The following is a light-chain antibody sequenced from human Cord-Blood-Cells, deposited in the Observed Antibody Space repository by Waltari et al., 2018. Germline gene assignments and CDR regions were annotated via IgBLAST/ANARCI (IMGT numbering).Light chain of an antibody. CDR3: QQYNSYPRT. Sequence: DIQLTQPPSTLSASVGDRVTITCRASQSISSWLAWYQQKPGKAPKLLIYDASSLESGVPSRFSGSGSGTEFTLTISSLQPDDFATYYCQQYNSYPRTFGGGTKVEIK. J-gene: IGKJ4*01. CDR2: DAS. CDR1: QSISSW. V-gene: IGKV1-5*01.